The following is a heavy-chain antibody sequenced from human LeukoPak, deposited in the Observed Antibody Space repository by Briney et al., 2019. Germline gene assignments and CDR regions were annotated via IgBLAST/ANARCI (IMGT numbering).Heavy chain of an antibody. CDR3: ARDLEYYGSGSYGMDV. V-gene: IGHV4-59*01. CDR2: IYYSGST. CDR1: GGSISSYY. Sequence: PSETLSLTCTVSGGSISSYYWSWIRQPPGKGLEWIGCIYYSGSTNYNPSLKSRVTISVDTSKNQFSLKLSSVTAADTAVYYCARDLEYYGSGSYGMDVWGQGTTVTVSS. J-gene: IGHJ6*02. D-gene: IGHD3-10*01.